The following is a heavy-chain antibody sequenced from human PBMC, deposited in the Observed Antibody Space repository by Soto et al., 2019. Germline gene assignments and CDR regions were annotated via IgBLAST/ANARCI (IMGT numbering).Heavy chain of an antibody. CDR3: ARARLPMIVVVITTEPSDH. D-gene: IGHD3-22*01. Sequence: HPGGSLRLSCAASGFTFSSYAMSWVRQAPGKGLEWVSAISGSGGSTYYADSVKGRFTISRDNSKNTLYLQMNSLRAEDTAVYYCARARLPMIVVVITTEPSDHWGQGTLVTVSS. CDR2: ISGSGGST. J-gene: IGHJ4*02. CDR1: GFTFSSYA. V-gene: IGHV3-23*01.